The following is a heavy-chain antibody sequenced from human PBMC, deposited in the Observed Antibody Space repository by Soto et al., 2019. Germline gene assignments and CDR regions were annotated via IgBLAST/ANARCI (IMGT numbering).Heavy chain of an antibody. J-gene: IGHJ3*02. CDR1: GFTVSSNY. V-gene: IGHV3-53*01. Sequence: PGGSLRLSCAASGFTVSSNYMSWVRQAPGKGLEWVSVIYSGGSTYYADSVKGRFTISRDNSKNTLYLQMNSLRAEDTAVYYCARDVYSSSWYYLAFDIWGQGTMVTVSS. CDR3: ARDVYSSSWYYLAFDI. CDR2: IYSGGST. D-gene: IGHD6-13*01.